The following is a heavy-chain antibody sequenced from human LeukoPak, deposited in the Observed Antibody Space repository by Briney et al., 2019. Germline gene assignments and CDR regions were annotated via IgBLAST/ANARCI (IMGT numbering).Heavy chain of an antibody. CDR1: GFTFSSYA. Sequence: EGSLRLSCAASGFTFSSYAMSWVRQAPGKGLEWVSAISGSGGSTYYADSVKGRFTISRDNSKNTLYLQMNSLRAEDTAVYYCAKSRSGYSPQYYFDYWGQGTLVTVSS. CDR3: AKSRSGYSPQYYFDY. V-gene: IGHV3-23*01. CDR2: ISGSGGST. D-gene: IGHD3-3*01. J-gene: IGHJ4*02.